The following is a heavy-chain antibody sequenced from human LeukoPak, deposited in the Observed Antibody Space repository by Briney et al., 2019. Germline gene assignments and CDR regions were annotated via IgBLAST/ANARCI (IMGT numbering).Heavy chain of an antibody. CDR3: ASSAGGNSDFWTH. J-gene: IGHJ4*02. CDR2: ISDSGGTT. V-gene: IGHV3-23*01. Sequence: GESLTLSCIASGFTFSSYVMTWVRQAPGKGLEWISTISDSGGTTYYASSVSRVFTISRHNSNHTFYLESNSLRAETTADDYCASSAGGNSDFWTHGGQGTLVSVS. CDR1: GFTFSSYV. D-gene: IGHD3-3*01.